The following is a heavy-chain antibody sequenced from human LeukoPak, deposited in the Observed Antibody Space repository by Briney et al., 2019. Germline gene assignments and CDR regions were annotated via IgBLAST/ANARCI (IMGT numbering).Heavy chain of an antibody. D-gene: IGHD3-22*01. CDR3: ASSVTPNYYDSSGYPIDAFDI. Sequence: HPGGSLRLSCAASGFTFSSYAMHWVRQAPGKGLEWVAVISYDGSNKYYADSVKGRFTISRDNSKNTLYLQMNSLRAEDTAVYYCASSVTPNYYDSSGYPIDAFDIWGQGTMVTVSS. CDR1: GFTFSSYA. V-gene: IGHV3-30*04. CDR2: ISYDGSNK. J-gene: IGHJ3*02.